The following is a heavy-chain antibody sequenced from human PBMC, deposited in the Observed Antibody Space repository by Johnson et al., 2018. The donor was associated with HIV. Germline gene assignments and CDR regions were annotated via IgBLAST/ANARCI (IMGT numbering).Heavy chain of an antibody. CDR2: INWNGGSV. D-gene: IGHD2-21*02. V-gene: IGHV3-20*04. J-gene: IGHJ3*02. CDR1: GFIFDDYG. Sequence: MQLVESGGDVVRPGGSLRLSCAGSGFIFDDYGMRWVRQPPGKGLEWVSGINWNGGSVGYADSVKGRFIISRDNANNSLYLQMNSLRAEDTAVYYCASMVTTGGDAFDIWGQGTMVTVSS. CDR3: ASMVTTGGDAFDI.